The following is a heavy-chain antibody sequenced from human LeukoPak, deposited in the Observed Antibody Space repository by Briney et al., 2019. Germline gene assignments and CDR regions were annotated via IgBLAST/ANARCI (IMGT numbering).Heavy chain of an antibody. J-gene: IGHJ1*01. CDR1: VGSISSYY. D-gene: IGHD3-22*01. V-gene: IGHV4-59*01. CDR3: ARDGHYDSSGYYNDPEYFQH. CDR2: IYYSGST. Sequence: PSETLSLTCTVWVGSISSYYWSWLRQPPGKGVECIGHIYYSGSTNYNPSVKNRVTISVDTSKNQFSLKLSSMTAADTAVYYCARDGHYDSSGYYNDPEYFQHWGQGTLVTVSS.